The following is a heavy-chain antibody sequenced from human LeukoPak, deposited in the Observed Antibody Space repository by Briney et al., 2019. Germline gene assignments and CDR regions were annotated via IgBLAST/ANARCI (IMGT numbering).Heavy chain of an antibody. Sequence: GGSLRLSCAASGFTVSSNYMSWVRQAPGKGLEWVSVIYSGGRTYYADSVKGRFTISRDNSKNTLYLQMNSLRAEDTAVYYCARIQLWNNFDFWGQGTLVTVSS. CDR2: IYSGGRT. V-gene: IGHV3-66*01. CDR3: ARIQLWNNFDF. J-gene: IGHJ4*02. CDR1: GFTVSSNY. D-gene: IGHD5-18*01.